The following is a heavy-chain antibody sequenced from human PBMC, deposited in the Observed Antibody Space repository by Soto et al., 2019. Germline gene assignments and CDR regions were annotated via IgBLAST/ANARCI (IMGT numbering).Heavy chain of an antibody. D-gene: IGHD2-2*01. Sequence: GASVTVSCTASGYTFTDYYMHWVRQAPGQGLEWMGWISPNSGGTNYAQKFQGRVTMTRDTSVSTAYMELSRLRSDDTAVYYCALIVVVPAAGYNWFDPWGQGTLVTVSS. CDR1: GYTFTDYY. V-gene: IGHV1-2*02. J-gene: IGHJ5*02. CDR3: ALIVVVPAAGYNWFDP. CDR2: ISPNSGGT.